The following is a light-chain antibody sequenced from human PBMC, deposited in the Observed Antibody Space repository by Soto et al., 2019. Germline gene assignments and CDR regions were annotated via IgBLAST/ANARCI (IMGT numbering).Light chain of an antibody. Sequence: EIVLTQSPGTLSLYRGERAALSVRASQSVSSNYLAWSQQKLGKAPRLLIYDASRRATGIPDRFSGSGSGTDFTLAIRRLEPEDSVVYYCQQYGRSPTFGQGTKVDIK. V-gene: IGKV3-20*01. J-gene: IGKJ1*01. CDR1: QSVSSNY. CDR2: DAS. CDR3: QQYGRSPT.